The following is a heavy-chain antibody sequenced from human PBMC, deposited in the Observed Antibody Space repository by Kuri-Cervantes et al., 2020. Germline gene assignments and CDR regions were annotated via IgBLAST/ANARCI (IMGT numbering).Heavy chain of an antibody. V-gene: IGHV3-21*01. CDR2: ISSTSSYI. CDR3: ARDGRGQQYYYGMDV. J-gene: IGHJ6*02. Sequence: GGSLRLSCAASGFTFITYSMNWVRQAPGKWLEWVSSISSTSSYIYYADSVKGRFTISRDNAKNSLYLQMNSLRAEDTAVYYCARDGRGQQYYYGMDVWGQGTTVTVSS. D-gene: IGHD6-13*01. CDR1: GFTFITYS.